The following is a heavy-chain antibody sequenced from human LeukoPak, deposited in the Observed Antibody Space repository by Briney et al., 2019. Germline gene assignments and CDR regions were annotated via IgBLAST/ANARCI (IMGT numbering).Heavy chain of an antibody. V-gene: IGHV1-69*06. Sequence: SVKVSCKASGGTFSSYAISWVRQAPGQGLEWMGGIIPMFNTTKYAQKFQDRVTITADKSTSTAYMELSSLRSEDTAVYYCVDGGIAPLNWFDPWGQGTLVTVSS. CDR1: GGTFSSYA. J-gene: IGHJ5*02. CDR3: VDGGIAPLNWFDP. CDR2: IIPMFNTT. D-gene: IGHD6-13*01.